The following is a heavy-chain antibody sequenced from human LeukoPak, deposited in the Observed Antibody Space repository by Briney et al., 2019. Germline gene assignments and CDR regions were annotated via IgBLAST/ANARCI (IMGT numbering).Heavy chain of an antibody. D-gene: IGHD3-10*01. CDR1: GGTFSSYT. CDR3: AHSGSYYQYYYGMDV. Sequence: ASVKVFSKASGGTFSSYTISWVRQAPGQGLEWMGRIIPILGIANYAQKFQGRVTITADKSTSTAYMELSSLRSEDTAVYYCAHSGSYYQYYYGMDVWGQGTTVTVSS. CDR2: IIPILGIA. V-gene: IGHV1-69*02. J-gene: IGHJ6*02.